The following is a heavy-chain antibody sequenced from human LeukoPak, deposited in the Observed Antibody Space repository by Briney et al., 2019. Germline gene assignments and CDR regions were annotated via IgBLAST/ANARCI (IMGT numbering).Heavy chain of an antibody. J-gene: IGHJ4*02. D-gene: IGHD3-22*01. Sequence: GGSLRLSCAASGFTFDDYAMHWVRQAPGKGLEWVSGISWNSGSIGYADSVKGRFTISRDNAKNSLYLQMNSLRAEDTALYYCAKGKIVVVIGPIDYWGQGTLVTASS. CDR3: AKGKIVVVIGPIDY. CDR1: GFTFDDYA. V-gene: IGHV3-9*01. CDR2: ISWNSGSI.